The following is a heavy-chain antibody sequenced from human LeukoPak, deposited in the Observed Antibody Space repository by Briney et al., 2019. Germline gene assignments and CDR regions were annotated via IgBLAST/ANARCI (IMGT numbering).Heavy chain of an antibody. CDR3: ARIGDGGTLETFNY. D-gene: IGHD3-16*01. Sequence: PSETLSLTCTVSGGSLTNYYWSWIRQPPGKGLEWIAYIYYSGITNYNPSLTSRVTISVDTSKNQFSLRLRSVTAAGTAVYYFARIGDGGTLETFNYGAQGRLVTVS. CDR2: IYYSGIT. V-gene: IGHV4-59*01. CDR1: GGSLTNYY. J-gene: IGHJ4*02.